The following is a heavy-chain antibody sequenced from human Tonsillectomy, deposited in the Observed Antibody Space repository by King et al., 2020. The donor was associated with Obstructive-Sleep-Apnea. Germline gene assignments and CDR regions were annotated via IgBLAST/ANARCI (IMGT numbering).Heavy chain of an antibody. CDR2: IYYSGST. V-gene: IGHV4-39*07. CDR1: GGSISSSSYY. CDR3: ARWIVVVVATPEYCQH. D-gene: IGHD2-15*01. Sequence: QVQLQESGPGLVKPSETLSLTCTVSGGSISSSSYYWGWIRQPPGKGLEWIGSIYYSGSTYYSPSLKSLVTISVDTSNIQCSLRLNSVTAADTAVYYCARWIVVVVATPEYCQHWGQGTLVTVSS. J-gene: IGHJ1*01.